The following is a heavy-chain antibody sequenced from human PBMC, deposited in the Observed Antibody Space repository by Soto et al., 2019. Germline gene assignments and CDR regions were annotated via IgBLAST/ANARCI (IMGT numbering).Heavy chain of an antibody. CDR3: AREDIVVVPPARFYRWFDP. CDR2: INPNSGGT. Sequence: QVQLVQSGAEVKKPGASEKVSCKASGYTFTGYYMHWVRQAPGQGLEWMGWINPNSGGTNYAQKFQGWVTMTRDTSISTAYMELSRLRSDDTAVYYCAREDIVVVPPARFYRWFDPWGQGTLVTVSS. CDR1: GYTFTGYY. J-gene: IGHJ5*02. D-gene: IGHD2-2*01. V-gene: IGHV1-2*04.